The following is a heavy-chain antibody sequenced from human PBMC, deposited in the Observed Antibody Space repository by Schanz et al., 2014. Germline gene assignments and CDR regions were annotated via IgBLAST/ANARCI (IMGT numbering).Heavy chain of an antibody. V-gene: IGHV4-4*07. Sequence: QVQLQESGPGLVKSSETLSLTCTVSGGSISSFYWGWIRQPAGKGLEWIGRISTSGSTNYNPSLRGRVGMSIDTSKTTASLRLSSLTAADTAVYYCATWRGDDSGGHGEFDYWGQGALVTVSS. CDR3: ATWRGDDSGGHGEFDY. J-gene: IGHJ4*02. CDR2: ISTSGST. CDR1: GGSISSFY. D-gene: IGHD3-22*01.